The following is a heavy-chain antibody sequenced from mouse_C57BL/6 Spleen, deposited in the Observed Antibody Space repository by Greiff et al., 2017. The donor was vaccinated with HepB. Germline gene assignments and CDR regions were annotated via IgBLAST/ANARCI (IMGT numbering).Heavy chain of an antibody. CDR2: IDPNSGGT. CDR1: GYTFTSYW. V-gene: IGHV1-72*01. J-gene: IGHJ4*01. CDR3: ASSRNYDYDGDAMDY. Sequence: QVHVKQSGAELVKPGASVKLSCKASGYTFTSYWMHWVKQRPGRGLEWIGRIDPNSGGTKYNEKFKSKATLTVDKPSSTAYMQLSSLTSEDSAVYYCASSRNYDYDGDAMDYWGQGTSVTVSS. D-gene: IGHD2-4*01.